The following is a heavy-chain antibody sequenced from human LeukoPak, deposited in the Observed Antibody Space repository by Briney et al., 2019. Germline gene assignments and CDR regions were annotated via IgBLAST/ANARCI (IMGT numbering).Heavy chain of an antibody. Sequence: SETLSLTCTVSGGSINNYYWSWIRQPAGKGLEWIGRIYTSGSTYYSPSLKSRVTISVDTSKNQFSLKLSSVTAADTAVYYCARHLGGSGSHDAFDIWGQGTMVTVSS. CDR3: ARHLGGSGSHDAFDI. V-gene: IGHV4-4*07. J-gene: IGHJ3*02. D-gene: IGHD3-10*01. CDR1: GGSINNYY. CDR2: IYTSGST.